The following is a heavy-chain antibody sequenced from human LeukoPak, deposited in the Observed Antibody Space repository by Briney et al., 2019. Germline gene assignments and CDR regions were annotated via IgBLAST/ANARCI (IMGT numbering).Heavy chain of an antibody. CDR3: ARNYDSSKDGNDY. D-gene: IGHD3-22*01. Sequence: GASVKVSCKASGYTFIIYGISWVRQAPGQGLEWVGWISSYNGKTNYGRNVQGRVTMTTDTSTSTAYMELRSLRSDDTAIYYCARNYDSSKDGNDYWGQGTLVTVSS. CDR1: GYTFIIYG. CDR2: ISSYNGKT. J-gene: IGHJ4*02. V-gene: IGHV1-18*01.